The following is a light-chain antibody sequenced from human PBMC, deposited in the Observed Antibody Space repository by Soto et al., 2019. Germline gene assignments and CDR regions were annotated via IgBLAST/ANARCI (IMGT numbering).Light chain of an antibody. CDR2: GAS. J-gene: IGKJ3*01. V-gene: IGKV3-20*01. CDR1: QSVSSSY. CDR3: QQYGSSLFT. Sequence: EIVLSQSPGILSLTPGERATLSCRASQSVSSSYLAWYQQKPGQAPMLLIYGASSRATGIPDRFSGSGSGTDFTLTIIRLEPEDFAVYYCQQYGSSLFTFGPGTKLDIK.